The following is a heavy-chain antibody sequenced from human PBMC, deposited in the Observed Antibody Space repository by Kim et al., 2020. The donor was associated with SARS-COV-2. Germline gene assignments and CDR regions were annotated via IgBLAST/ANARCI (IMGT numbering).Heavy chain of an antibody. J-gene: IGHJ4*02. CDR1: GFTFSSYS. D-gene: IGHD6-19*01. V-gene: IGHV3-21*01. Sequence: GGSLRLSCAASGFTFSSYSMNWVRQAPGKGLEWVSSISSSSSYIYCADSVKGRFTISRDNAKNSLYLQMNSLRAEDTAVYYCARGLLDRIAVAGPPDYWGQGTLVTVSS. CDR3: ARGLLDRIAVAGPPDY. CDR2: ISSSSSYI.